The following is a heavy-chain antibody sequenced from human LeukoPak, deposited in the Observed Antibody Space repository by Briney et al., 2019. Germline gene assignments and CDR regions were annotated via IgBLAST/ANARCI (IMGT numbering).Heavy chain of an antibody. D-gene: IGHD2-8*02. Sequence: GGSLRLSCAASGFTFDDYGMSWVRQAPGKGLEWVSTISGTGGTTYYADSVKGRFTISRDNSKSSLYLQLNSLRAEDTATYYCAKGQPPYCTSDTCHRFDWFDPWGQGTLVTVSS. CDR1: GFTFDDYG. CDR3: AKGQPPYCTSDTCHRFDWFDP. J-gene: IGHJ5*02. CDR2: ISGTGGTT. V-gene: IGHV3-23*01.